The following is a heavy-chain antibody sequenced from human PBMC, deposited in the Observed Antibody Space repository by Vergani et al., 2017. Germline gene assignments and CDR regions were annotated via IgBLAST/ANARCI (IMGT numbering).Heavy chain of an antibody. CDR3: ATAYSSNGYSY. V-gene: IGHV3-23*01. Sequence: EVQLLESGGGLVQPGGSLRLSCAVSGFTFSSYAMSWVRRAPGKGLEWVLAICRGGGHTYYADSVKGRFTISRDNSKNTLFLQMNSLRAEDTAVYYCATAYSSNGYSYWGQGTLVTVSS. CDR1: GFTFSSYA. D-gene: IGHD6-13*01. CDR2: ICRGGGHT. J-gene: IGHJ4*02.